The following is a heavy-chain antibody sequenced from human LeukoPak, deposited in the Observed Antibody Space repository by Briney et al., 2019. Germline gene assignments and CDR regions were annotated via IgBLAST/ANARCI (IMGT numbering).Heavy chain of an antibody. D-gene: IGHD3-3*01. Sequence: GSLRLSCAASGFTFSDHYMSWIRQPPGKGLEWIGSIYYSGSTYYNPSLKSRVTISVDTSKNQFSLKLSSVTAADTAVYYCAGTYYDFWSGYATFDYWGQGTLVTVSS. CDR3: AGTYYDFWSGYATFDY. V-gene: IGHV4-59*05. CDR2: IYYSGST. CDR1: GFTFSDHY. J-gene: IGHJ4*02.